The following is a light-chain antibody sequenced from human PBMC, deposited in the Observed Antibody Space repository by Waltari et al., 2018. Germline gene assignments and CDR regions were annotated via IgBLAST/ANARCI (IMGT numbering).Light chain of an antibody. J-gene: IGLJ2*01. Sequence: QSALTQPASVSGSPGQSITISCTGTSSDIGAYNLVSWYQQRPGKAPKLMIYEVTKWPAGVSNRFSVSKSGNTASLTISGRQAEDEADYYYCSYAGRRILGVVFGGGTKLTVL. CDR3: CSYAGRRILGVV. V-gene: IGLV2-23*02. CDR2: EVT. CDR1: SSDIGAYNL.